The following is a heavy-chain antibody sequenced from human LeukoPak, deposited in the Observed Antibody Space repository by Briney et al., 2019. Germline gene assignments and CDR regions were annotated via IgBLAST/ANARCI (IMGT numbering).Heavy chain of an antibody. V-gene: IGHV3-23*01. J-gene: IGHJ4*02. CDR3: AKRGRYGYNSPIDY. Sequence: GGSLRLSCAASGFTFSDYAMNWVRQAPGKGLEWVSGISGSGDRTSYGDAVKGRFTISRDNSKNTLYVQMNSLRAEVTAIYYCAKRGRYGYNSPIDYWGQGTLVTVSS. CDR2: ISGSGDRT. D-gene: IGHD5-24*01. CDR1: GFTFSDYA.